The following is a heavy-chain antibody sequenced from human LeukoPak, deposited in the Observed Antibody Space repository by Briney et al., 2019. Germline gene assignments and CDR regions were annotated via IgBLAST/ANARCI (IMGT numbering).Heavy chain of an antibody. J-gene: IGHJ5*02. D-gene: IGHD2-2*01. CDR1: GGSFSGYY. CDR2: INHSGST. CDR3: ARGGYCSSTSCYRFRQAYWFDP. V-gene: IGHV4-34*01. Sequence: PSETLSLTSAVYGGSFSGYYWSWIRQPPGKGLEWIGEINHSGSTNYNPSLKSRVTISVDTSKNQFSLKLSSVTAADTAVYYCARGGYCSSTSCYRFRQAYWFDPWGQGTLVTVSS.